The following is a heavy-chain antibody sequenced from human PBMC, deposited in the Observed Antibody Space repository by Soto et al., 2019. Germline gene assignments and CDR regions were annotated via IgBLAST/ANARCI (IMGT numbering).Heavy chain of an antibody. CDR2: ISAYNGNT. CDR1: GYTFTSYG. CDR3: ARLWFGELLREDNWFDP. J-gene: IGHJ5*02. Sequence: ASVKVSCKASGYTFTSYGISWVRQAPGQGLEWMGWISAYNGNTNYAQKLQGRVTMTTETSTSTAYMELRSLRSDDTAVYYCARLWFGELLREDNWFDPWGQGTLVTVSS. V-gene: IGHV1-18*01. D-gene: IGHD3-10*01.